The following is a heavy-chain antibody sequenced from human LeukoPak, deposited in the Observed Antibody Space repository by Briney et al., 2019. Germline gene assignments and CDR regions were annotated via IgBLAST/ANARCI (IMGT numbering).Heavy chain of an antibody. CDR3: ARAGYSYGTGYYFDY. V-gene: IGHV4-59*01. CDR1: GGSISSYY. D-gene: IGHD5-18*01. Sequence: SETLSLTCTVSGGSISSYYWSWIRLPPGKGLEWIGYIYYTGATYYNPSLKSRVTISLDTSKNQFSLKLSSVTATDAAVYYCARAGYSYGTGYYFDYWGQGALVTVSS. J-gene: IGHJ4*02. CDR2: IYYTGAT.